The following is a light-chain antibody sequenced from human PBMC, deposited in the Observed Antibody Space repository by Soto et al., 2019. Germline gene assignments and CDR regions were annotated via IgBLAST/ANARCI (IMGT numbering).Light chain of an antibody. CDR3: AAWDDSLVV. Sequence: QPVLTQPPSASGTPGQRVTISCSGSSSNIGSNTVNWYQQLPGTAPKLLIYSNNQRPSGVPDRFSGSKSGTSASLAIRGLQSEDEADYYCAAWDDSLVVFGGGTKLTVL. CDR2: SNN. CDR1: SSNIGSNT. J-gene: IGLJ2*01. V-gene: IGLV1-44*01.